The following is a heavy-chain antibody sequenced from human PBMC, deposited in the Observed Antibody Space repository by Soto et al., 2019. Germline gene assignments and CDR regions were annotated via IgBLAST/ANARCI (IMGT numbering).Heavy chain of an antibody. CDR3: AHPSLRFLELETSVGY. V-gene: IGHV3-23*01. Sequence: PGGSLRLSCAASGFTFSSYAMSWVRQAPGKGLEWVSAISGSGGSTYYADSVKGRFTISRDNSKNTLYLQMNSLRAEDTAVYYCAHPSLRFLELETSVGYWGQGTLVTVSS. CDR2: ISGSGGST. D-gene: IGHD3-3*01. J-gene: IGHJ4*02. CDR1: GFTFSSYA.